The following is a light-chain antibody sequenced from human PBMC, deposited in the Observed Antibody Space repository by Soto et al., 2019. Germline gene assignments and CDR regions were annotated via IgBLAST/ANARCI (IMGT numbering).Light chain of an antibody. Sequence: DIQMTQSPSSLSASVGDRVTITCRASQRINSALHWYQQKPGKAPKLLISAASILQSGVPSRFSGSGSGTDFTLTISSLQPEDFETYFCQQSFSTPYTFGQGTKVDI. CDR3: QQSFSTPYT. CDR2: AAS. V-gene: IGKV1-39*01. CDR1: QRINSA. J-gene: IGKJ2*01.